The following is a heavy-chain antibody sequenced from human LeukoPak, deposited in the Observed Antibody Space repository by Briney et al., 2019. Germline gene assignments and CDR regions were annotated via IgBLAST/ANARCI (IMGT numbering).Heavy chain of an antibody. Sequence: GGSLRLSCAASGFTVTSDYMSWVCQAPGKGLEWVSVVYSDGNTYYADSVKGRFTISRDNVKNSLYLQMNSLRAEDTAVYYCARGRDSSSSYPGYWGQGTLVTVSS. CDR3: ARGRDSSSSYPGY. D-gene: IGHD6-6*01. J-gene: IGHJ4*02. CDR1: GFTVTSDY. CDR2: VYSDGNT. V-gene: IGHV3-66*01.